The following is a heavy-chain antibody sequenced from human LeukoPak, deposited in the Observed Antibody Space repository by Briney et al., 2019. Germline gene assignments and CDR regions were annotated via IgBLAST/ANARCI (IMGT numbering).Heavy chain of an antibody. CDR3: AKDLWYAAYYFDF. Sequence: GGSLRLSCAASGFTFNDYAMHWVRQAPGKGLEWVSGISWNSGNIGYADSVKGRFTISRDNAKNPLYLQMNSLRTEDTALYYCAKDLWYAAYYFDFWGQGTLVTVSS. D-gene: IGHD3-10*01. J-gene: IGHJ4*02. V-gene: IGHV3-9*01. CDR2: ISWNSGNI. CDR1: GFTFNDYA.